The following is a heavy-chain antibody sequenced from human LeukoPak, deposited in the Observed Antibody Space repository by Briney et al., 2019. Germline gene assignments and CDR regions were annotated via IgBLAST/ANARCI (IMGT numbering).Heavy chain of an antibody. CDR1: GFTFSSYW. CDR3: ARASPMTTVAYTAGRY. Sequence: PGGSLRLSCAASGFTFSSYWMSWVRQAPGKGLEWVANIKQGGSEKYYVDSVKGRFTISRDNAKNSLYLQMNSLRAEDTAVYYCARASPMTTVAYTAGRYWGQGTLVTVSS. CDR2: IKQGGSEK. D-gene: IGHD4-23*01. V-gene: IGHV3-7*01. J-gene: IGHJ4*02.